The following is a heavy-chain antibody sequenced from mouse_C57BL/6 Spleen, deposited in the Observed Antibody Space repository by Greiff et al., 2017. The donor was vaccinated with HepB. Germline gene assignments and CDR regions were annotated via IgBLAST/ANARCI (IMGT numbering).Heavy chain of an antibody. CDR2: IDPSDSET. J-gene: IGHJ4*01. D-gene: IGHD2-4*01. CDR1: GYTFTSYW. Sequence: VKLQQPGAELVRPGSSVKLSCKASGYTFTSYWMHWVKQRPIQGLEWIGNIDPSDSETHYNQKFKDKATLTVDKSSSTAYMQLSSLTSEDSAVYYCARWGYDYDPFYAMDYWGQGTSVTVSS. V-gene: IGHV1-52*01. CDR3: ARWGYDYDPFYAMDY.